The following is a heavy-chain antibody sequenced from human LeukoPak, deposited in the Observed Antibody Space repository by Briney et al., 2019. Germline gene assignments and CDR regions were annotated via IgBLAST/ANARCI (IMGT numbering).Heavy chain of an antibody. Sequence: PGGSLRLSCAASGFTFSDHYMDWVRQAPGKGLEWVGGTRNKAESYTTEFAASVKGRFTISRDASKNSLYLQMNSLKTEDTAVYFCAKTAVTPVPQHLDFWGQGTLVPVSS. CDR3: AKTAVTPVPQHLDF. CDR1: GFTFSDHY. CDR2: TRNKAESYTT. V-gene: IGHV3-72*01. D-gene: IGHD4-11*01. J-gene: IGHJ4*02.